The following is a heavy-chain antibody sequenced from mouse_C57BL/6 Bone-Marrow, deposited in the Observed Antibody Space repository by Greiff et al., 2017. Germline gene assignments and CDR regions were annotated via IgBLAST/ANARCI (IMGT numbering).Heavy chain of an antibody. CDR1: GIAFSRYW. CDR3: ANPYYGNCGYFDV. Sequence: DVKLVESGGGLVQPGGSLKLSCAASGIAFSRYWMSWVRRAPGKGLEWIGEINPDSSTINYAPSLKDKFIISRDNAKDTLYLQMSIVRSEDTALDYCANPYYGNCGYFDVWGTGTTVTVSS. CDR2: INPDSSTI. V-gene: IGHV4-1*01. D-gene: IGHD2-1*01. J-gene: IGHJ1*03.